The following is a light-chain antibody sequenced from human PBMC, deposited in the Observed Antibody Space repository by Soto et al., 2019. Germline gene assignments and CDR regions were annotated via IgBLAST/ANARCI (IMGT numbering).Light chain of an antibody. CDR2: EEN. V-gene: IGLV6-57*04. Sequence: NFMLTQPHSVSGSPGKTVTISCTRSSGSIASNYVQWYQQRPGSAPTTVIYEENQRPSGVPDRFSGSIDSSSNSASLTISGLKTEDEADYYCQSYDSSNVVFGGGTKLTVL. CDR3: QSYDSSNVV. J-gene: IGLJ2*01. CDR1: SGSIASNY.